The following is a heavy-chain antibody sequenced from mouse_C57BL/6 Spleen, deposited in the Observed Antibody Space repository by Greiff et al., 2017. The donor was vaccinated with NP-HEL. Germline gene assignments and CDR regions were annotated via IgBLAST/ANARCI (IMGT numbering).Heavy chain of an antibody. V-gene: IGHV1-26*01. CDR3: ARGGYYSYYFDY. D-gene: IGHD2-3*01. Sequence: VQLQQSGPELVKPGASVKISCKASGYTFTDYYMNWVKQSHGKSLEWIGDINPNNGGTSYNQKFKGKATLTVDKSSSTAYMELRSLTFEDSAVYYCARGGYYSYYFDYWGQGTTLTVSS. CDR1: GYTFTDYY. J-gene: IGHJ2*01. CDR2: INPNNGGT.